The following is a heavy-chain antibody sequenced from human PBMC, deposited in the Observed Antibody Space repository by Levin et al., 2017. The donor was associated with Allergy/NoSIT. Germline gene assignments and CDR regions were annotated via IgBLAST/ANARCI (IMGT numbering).Heavy chain of an antibody. CDR3: AKVAAPDPRILYEAFDV. J-gene: IGHJ3*01. CDR2: ISCSGDST. Sequence: GESLKISCAASGFTFTTYHAISWVRQAPGKGLEWVCDISCSGDSTHYADPVKGRFPVSRDNSQNTVSLHMNSLRADDTAAFFCAKVAAPDPRILYEAFDVWGQGTLVTVSS. CDR1: GFTFTTYHA. V-gene: IGHV3-23*01. D-gene: IGHD2/OR15-2a*01.